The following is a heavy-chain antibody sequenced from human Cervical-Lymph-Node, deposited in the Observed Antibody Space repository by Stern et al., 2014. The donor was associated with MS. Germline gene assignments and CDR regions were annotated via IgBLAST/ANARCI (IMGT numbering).Heavy chain of an antibody. CDR3: ALSSETSDRWYSLGYDL. D-gene: IGHD6-13*01. CDR2: IFPVFGTP. Sequence: VQLVQSGGDVTKPGSSVKVSCKASGGTFSKFPSSWVRQAPGQGLEWMGGIFPVFGTPTYAQEFRGRVTITADVSTSTVYMELSSLRSDDTAVYYCALSSETSDRWYSLGYDLWGQGTLVTVSS. J-gene: IGHJ5*02. V-gene: IGHV1-69*01. CDR1: GGTFSKFP.